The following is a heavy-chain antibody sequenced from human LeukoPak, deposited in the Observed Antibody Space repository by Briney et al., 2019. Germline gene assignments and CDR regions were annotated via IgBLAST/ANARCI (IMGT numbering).Heavy chain of an antibody. CDR1: GGSISTYY. J-gene: IGHJ4*02. CDR3: ARGALGDGYDWLDH. Sequence: SETLSLTCTVSGGSISTYYWSWIRQPPGKGLEWIGYIYYSGSTNYNPSLKSRVTISVDTSKNQFSLKLSSVTAADTAVFYCARGALGDGYDWLDHWGQGTLVTVSS. CDR2: IYYSGST. V-gene: IGHV4-59*01. D-gene: IGHD5-24*01.